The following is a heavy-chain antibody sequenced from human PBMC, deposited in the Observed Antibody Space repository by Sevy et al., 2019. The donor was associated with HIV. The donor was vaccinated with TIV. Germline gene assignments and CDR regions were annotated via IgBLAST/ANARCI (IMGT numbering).Heavy chain of an antibody. Sequence: GGSLRLSCAASGFTFDDYAMHWVRQAPGKDLEWVSGISWNSGSIGYADSVKGRFTISRDNAKNSLYLQMNSLRAEDTALYYCAKDEGYYDILTGHPDYWGQGTLVTVSS. CDR2: ISWNSGSI. CDR3: AKDEGYYDILTGHPDY. CDR1: GFTFDDYA. V-gene: IGHV3-9*01. J-gene: IGHJ4*02. D-gene: IGHD3-9*01.